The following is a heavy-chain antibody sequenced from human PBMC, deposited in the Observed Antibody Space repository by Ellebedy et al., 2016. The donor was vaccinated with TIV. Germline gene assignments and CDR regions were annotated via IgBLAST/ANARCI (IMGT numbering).Heavy chain of an antibody. D-gene: IGHD3-22*01. CDR2: VFNTGST. J-gene: IGHJ5*02. CDR1: GGSIKSGSSY. V-gene: IGHV4-39*01. Sequence: MPSETLSLTCTVSGGSIKSGSSYWAWIRQAPGKGLEWIGSVFNTGSTYSSPSLESRVTISVDTSKNQFSLQLSSVTAADTAVYYCARHVYNYASSDYYYVGWFDPWGQGNLVTVSS. CDR3: ARHVYNYASSDYYYVGWFDP.